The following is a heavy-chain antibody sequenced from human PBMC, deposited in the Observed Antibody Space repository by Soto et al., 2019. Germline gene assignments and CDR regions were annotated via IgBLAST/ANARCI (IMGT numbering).Heavy chain of an antibody. Sequence: GGSLRLSCAASGFTVSSNYMSWVRQAPGKGLEWVSVIYSGGSTYYADSVKGRFTISRDNSKNTLYLQMNSLRAEDTAVYYCARESDSSWYFDYWGQGTLVTVSS. V-gene: IGHV3-53*01. CDR3: ARESDSSWYFDY. J-gene: IGHJ4*02. D-gene: IGHD6-13*01. CDR1: GFTVSSNY. CDR2: IYSGGST.